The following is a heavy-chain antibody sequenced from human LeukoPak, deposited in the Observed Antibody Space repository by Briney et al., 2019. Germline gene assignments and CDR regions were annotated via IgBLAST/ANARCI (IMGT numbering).Heavy chain of an antibody. CDR2: INQDGSDK. CDR1: GFTFSSYW. Sequence: GGSLRLSCAASGFTFSSYWMSWVRQPPGKGLEWVANINQDGSDKYYVESVKGRFTISGDNAKNSLYLQMNSLRAEDTAVYYCARDLSSWLGGPFAYWGQGTLVTVSS. CDR3: ARDLSSWLGGPFAY. D-gene: IGHD2-15*01. J-gene: IGHJ4*02. V-gene: IGHV3-7*01.